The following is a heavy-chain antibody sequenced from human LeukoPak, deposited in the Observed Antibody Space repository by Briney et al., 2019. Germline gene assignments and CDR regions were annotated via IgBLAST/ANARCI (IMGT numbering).Heavy chain of an antibody. Sequence: GGSLRLSCAASGFTFSSYAMSWVRQAPGKGLEWVSAISGSGGSTYYADSVKGRFTISRDNSKNTLYLQMNSLRADDTAVYYCTKDGPWGSYYYGMDVWGQGTTVTVSS. CDR3: TKDGPWGSYYYGMDV. J-gene: IGHJ6*02. CDR2: ISGSGGST. V-gene: IGHV3-23*01. D-gene: IGHD3-16*01. CDR1: GFTFSSYA.